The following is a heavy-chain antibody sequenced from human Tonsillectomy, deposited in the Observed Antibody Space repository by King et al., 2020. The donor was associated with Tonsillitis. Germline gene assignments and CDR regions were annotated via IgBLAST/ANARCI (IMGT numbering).Heavy chain of an antibody. Sequence: VQLVESGGGVVQPGRSLRLSCAASGFTFRSYAMHWVRQAPGKGLEWVAVISYDGSNKFYGDSVKGRFTISRDDSRSTVELQVNSLRAEDTAVYYCAKDLGDVAVAGDFDYWGQGTLVTVSS. CDR2: ISYDGSNK. J-gene: IGHJ4*02. V-gene: IGHV3-30*18. D-gene: IGHD6-19*01. CDR3: AKDLGDVAVAGDFDY. CDR1: GFTFRSYA.